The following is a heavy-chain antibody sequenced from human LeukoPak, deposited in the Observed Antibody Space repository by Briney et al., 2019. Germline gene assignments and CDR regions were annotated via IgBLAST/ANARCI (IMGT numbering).Heavy chain of an antibody. CDR2: IYSGGST. V-gene: IGHV3-66*01. J-gene: IGHJ4*02. CDR1: GFTVSSNY. D-gene: IGHD7-27*01. Sequence: GGSLRLSCAASGFTVSSNYMSWVSQDPGNGLEWVSIIYSGGSTYYADSVKGRFTISRDNSKNTLYLQMNSLRAEDTAVYYCARANWGHPMYYFDYWGQGTLVTVSS. CDR3: ARANWGHPMYYFDY.